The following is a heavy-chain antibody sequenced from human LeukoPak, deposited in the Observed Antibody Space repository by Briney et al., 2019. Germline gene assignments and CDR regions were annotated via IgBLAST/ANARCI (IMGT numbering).Heavy chain of an antibody. CDR2: TSGSGGST. V-gene: IGHV3-23*01. Sequence: GGSLRLSCAGSGVTLSNYWMHWVRQGPGKGLEWVSATSGSGGSTYYADSVKGRFTSSRDNSKNTLYLHMNSLRAEDTAVYYCAKATIAQHRFDYWGQGTLVTVSS. CDR1: GVTLSNYW. J-gene: IGHJ4*02. CDR3: AKATIAQHRFDY. D-gene: IGHD1-1*01.